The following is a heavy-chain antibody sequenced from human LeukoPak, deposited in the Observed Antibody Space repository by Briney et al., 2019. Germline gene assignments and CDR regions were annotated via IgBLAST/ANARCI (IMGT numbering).Heavy chain of an antibody. J-gene: IGHJ2*01. D-gene: IGHD6-19*01. CDR2: IYTSGST. Sequence: SETLSLTCPVYGGSISSYYWSWIRQPAGKGLEWIGRIYTSGSTNYNPPLKSRVTMSVGTSKNQFSLKLSSVTAADTAVYYWARDISGWYFGLDRNWYFDLWGRGTLGTVSS. CDR3: ARDISGWYFGLDRNWYFDL. CDR1: GGSISSYY. V-gene: IGHV4-4*07.